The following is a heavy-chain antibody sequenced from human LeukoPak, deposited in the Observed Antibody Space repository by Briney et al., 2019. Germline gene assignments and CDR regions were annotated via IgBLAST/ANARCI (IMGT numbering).Heavy chain of an antibody. D-gene: IGHD4-11*01. CDR3: ARDYSRWSDP. CDR1: GGSISSYY. J-gene: IGHJ5*02. Sequence: PSETLSLTCTVSGGSISSYYWSWIRQPPGKGLEWIGYIYYSGSTNYNPSLKSRVTISVDTSKNQFSLKLSSVTAADTAVYYCARDYSRWSDPWGQGTLVTVSS. V-gene: IGHV4-59*01. CDR2: IYYSGST.